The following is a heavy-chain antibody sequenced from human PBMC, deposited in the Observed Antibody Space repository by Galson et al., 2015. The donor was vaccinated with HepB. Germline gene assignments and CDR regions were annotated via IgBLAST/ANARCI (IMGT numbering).Heavy chain of an antibody. V-gene: IGHV1-69*02. J-gene: IGHJ4*02. CDR1: GGTFSSYT. Sequence: SVKVSCKASGGTFSSYTISWVRQAPGQGLEWMGRIIPILGIANYAQKFQGRVTITADKSTSTAYMELSSLRSEDTAVYYCARNKMNDGSGSYNAFLVLDYWGQGTLVTVSS. CDR3: ARNKMNDGSGSYNAFLVLDY. CDR2: IIPILGIA. D-gene: IGHD3-10*01.